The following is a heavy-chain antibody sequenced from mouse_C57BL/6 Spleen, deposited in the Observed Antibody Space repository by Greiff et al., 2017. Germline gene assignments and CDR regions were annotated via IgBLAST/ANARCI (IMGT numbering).Heavy chain of an antibody. CDR1: GFTFSSSA. Sequence: EVQREESGAGLVKPGGSLKLSCAASGFTFSSSAMSWVRQTPEQSLEWVATISDGGSYTYYPDNVKGRFTISRDTDKNNRYLQMSHLKSEDTAMYYCAREGDGSSLWGTGTTVTVSS. D-gene: IGHD1-1*01. CDR3: AREGDGSSL. CDR2: ISDGGSYT. J-gene: IGHJ1*03. V-gene: IGHV5-4*01.